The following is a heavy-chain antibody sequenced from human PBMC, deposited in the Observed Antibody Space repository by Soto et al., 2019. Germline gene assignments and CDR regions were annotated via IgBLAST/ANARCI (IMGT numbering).Heavy chain of an antibody. CDR3: AKDNGYESDY. V-gene: IGHV1-18*01. J-gene: IGHJ4*02. Sequence: QVQLVQSGAEVKKPGASVKVSCKASGYTFTSYGISWVRQAPGQGLEWMGWVSAYNGNTNYEQKLQGRDTTTTATATSTATMELRSLRSDDTAVYYCAKDNGYESDYWGQGTLVTVSS. CDR2: VSAYNGNT. CDR1: GYTFTSYG. D-gene: IGHD5-12*01.